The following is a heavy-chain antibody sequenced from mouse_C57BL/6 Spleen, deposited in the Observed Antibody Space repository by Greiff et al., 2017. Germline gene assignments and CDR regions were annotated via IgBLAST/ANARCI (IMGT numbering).Heavy chain of an antibody. V-gene: IGHV1-53*01. D-gene: IGHD1-1*01. CDR1: GYTFTSYW. CDR2: INPSNGGT. J-gene: IGHJ2*01. Sequence: VQLLQPGTELVKPGASVKLSCKASGYTFTSYWMHWVKQRPGQGLEWIGNINPSNGGTNYNEKFKSKATLTVDKSSSTAYMQLSSLTSEDSAVYYCARYGGIITTVVAHFDYWGQGTTLTVSS. CDR3: ARYGGIITTVVAHFDY.